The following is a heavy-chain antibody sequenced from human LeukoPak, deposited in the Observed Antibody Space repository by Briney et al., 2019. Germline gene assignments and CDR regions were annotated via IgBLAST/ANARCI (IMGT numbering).Heavy chain of an antibody. Sequence: PSETLSLTCTVSGGSISSYYWSWIRQPPGKGLEWIGYIYDSGSTYYNPPLKSRVTISVDTSKNQFSLKLSSMTAADTAVYYCARERGETYYYGSRSSVSGFDIWGQGTMVTVSS. CDR2: IYDSGST. CDR1: GGSISSYY. V-gene: IGHV4-30-4*01. CDR3: ARERGETYYYGSRSSVSGFDI. D-gene: IGHD3-10*01. J-gene: IGHJ3*02.